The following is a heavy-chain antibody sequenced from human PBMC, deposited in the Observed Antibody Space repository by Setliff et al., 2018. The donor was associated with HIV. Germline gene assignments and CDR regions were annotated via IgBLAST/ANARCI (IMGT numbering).Heavy chain of an antibody. V-gene: IGHV4-61*09. CDR1: GGSLSSGSHY. J-gene: IGHJ5*02. CDR2: FYTSGTT. CDR3: GTCRHRPSNWFDP. Sequence: SETLSLTCSVSGGSLSSGSHYCTWLRQAAGKGLEWIGHFYTSGTTNYNPSLESRVTISVDTSKNQFSLKLSSVTAADAAVYYCGTCRHRPSNWFDPWGQGTVVTVSS.